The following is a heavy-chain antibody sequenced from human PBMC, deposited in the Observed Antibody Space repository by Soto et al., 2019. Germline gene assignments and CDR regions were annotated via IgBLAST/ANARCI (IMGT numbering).Heavy chain of an antibody. CDR3: ARVRLLLAMDAFDI. J-gene: IGHJ3*02. Sequence: ASVKVSCKASGYTFTGYYMHWVRQAPGQGLEWMGWINPNSGGTNYAQKFQGRVTMTRETSISTAYMELSRLRSDDTAVYYCARVRLLLAMDAFDICGQGTMVTVSS. CDR1: GYTFTGYY. CDR2: INPNSGGT. V-gene: IGHV1-2*02. D-gene: IGHD5-18*01.